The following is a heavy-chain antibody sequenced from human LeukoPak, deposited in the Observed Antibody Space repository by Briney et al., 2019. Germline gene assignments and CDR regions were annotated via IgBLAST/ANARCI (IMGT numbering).Heavy chain of an antibody. CDR2: INDNGGSR. CDR1: GFTFSNYA. Sequence: GGSLRLSCAASGFTFSNYAMTWVRQAPGKGLEWVSAINDNGGSRKYADSVKGRFTISRDNAKNSLYLQMSSLRAEDTAVCYCAKGGSYNWFDPWGQGTLVTVSS. V-gene: IGHV3-23*01. CDR3: AKGGSYNWFDP. J-gene: IGHJ5*02. D-gene: IGHD1-26*01.